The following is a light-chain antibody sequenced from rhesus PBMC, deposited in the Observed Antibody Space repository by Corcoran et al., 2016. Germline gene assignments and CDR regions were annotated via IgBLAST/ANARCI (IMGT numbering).Light chain of an antibody. CDR2: GTS. CDR1: QSVSSS. V-gene: IGKV3-42*01. Sequence: EIVMTQSPATLSLSPGERATLSCRASQSVSSSLAWYQQQPGQAPKFLIYGTSSRATGIPDSISGSGSGTGFTLTISSLEPEDVGVYYCQQDYSWPLTFGEGAKVELE. J-gene: IGKJ4*01. CDR3: QQDYSWPLT.